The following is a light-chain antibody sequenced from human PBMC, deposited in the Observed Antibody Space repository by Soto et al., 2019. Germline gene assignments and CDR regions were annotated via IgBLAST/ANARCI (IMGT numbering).Light chain of an antibody. CDR1: QSISGW. CDR2: DVS. CDR3: QQYNSYPWT. V-gene: IGKV1-5*01. Sequence: IQVTQSPSSLSASVGDRVTITCRASQSISGWLAWYQQKPGKAPKLLIYDVSSLESGVPSRFSGSGSGTEFTLAISSLQPDDFATYYCQQYNSYPWTFGQGTKVDIK. J-gene: IGKJ1*01.